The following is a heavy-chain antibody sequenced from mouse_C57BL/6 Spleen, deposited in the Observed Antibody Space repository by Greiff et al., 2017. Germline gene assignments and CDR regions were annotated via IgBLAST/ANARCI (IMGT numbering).Heavy chain of an antibody. D-gene: IGHD4-1*01. CDR3: ARELGRFDY. V-gene: IGHV1-80*01. Sequence: VQLQQSGAELVKPGASVKISCKASGYALSSSWMNWVKQRPGKGLEWIGQIYPGDGDTNYHAKFKGKATLTADKSSRTAYMQLSSLDSADSSVYLCARELGRFDYWGQGTTLTVSS. CDR2: IYPGDGDT. J-gene: IGHJ2*01. CDR1: GYALSSSW.